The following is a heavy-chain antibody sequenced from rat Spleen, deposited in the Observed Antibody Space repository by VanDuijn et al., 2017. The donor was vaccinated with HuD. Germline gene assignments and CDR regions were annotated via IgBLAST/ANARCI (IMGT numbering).Heavy chain of an antibody. J-gene: IGHJ4*01. Sequence: EVQLVESGGGLVQPGRSMKLSCAASGLSFSNYDMAWVRQAPTKGLEGVASISYDGSRTFFRDSVKGRFTISRDNAKSTLYLQMNSLRSEDTATYYCSRHGRGKTTYYYVMDAWGQGASVTVSS. CDR3: SRHGRGKTTYYYVMDA. CDR1: GLSFSNYD. V-gene: IGHV5-22*01. CDR2: ISYDGSRT. D-gene: IGHD4-5*01.